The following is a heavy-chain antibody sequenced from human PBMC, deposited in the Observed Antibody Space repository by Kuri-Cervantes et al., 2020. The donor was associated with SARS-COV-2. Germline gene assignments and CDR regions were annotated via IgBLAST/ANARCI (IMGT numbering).Heavy chain of an antibody. CDR2: IYYSGST. J-gene: IGHJ6*02. Sequence: SETLSLTCTVSGGSVSSGSYYWSWIRQPPGKGLEWIGYIYYSGSTNYNPSLKSRVTISVDTSKNQFSLKLSSVTAADTAVYYCARDSELLSNYYGMGVWGQGTTVTVSS. CDR1: GGSVSSGSYY. V-gene: IGHV4-61*01. CDR3: ARDSELLSNYYGMGV. D-gene: IGHD1-1*01.